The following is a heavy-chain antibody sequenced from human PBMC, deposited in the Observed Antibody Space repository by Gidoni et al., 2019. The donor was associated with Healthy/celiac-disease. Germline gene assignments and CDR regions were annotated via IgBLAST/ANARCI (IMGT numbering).Heavy chain of an antibody. D-gene: IGHD3-22*01. Sequence: EVQLVESGGGLVQPGGSLRLSCAASGFTFSSYEMNWVRQAPGKGLEWVSYISSSGSTIYYADSVKGRFTISRDNAKNSLYLQMNSLRAEDTAVYYCARDTQVNYYDSSGYYGIGAFDIWGQGTMVTVSS. CDR2: ISSSGSTI. J-gene: IGHJ3*02. V-gene: IGHV3-48*03. CDR1: GFTFSSYE. CDR3: ARDTQVNYYDSSGYYGIGAFDI.